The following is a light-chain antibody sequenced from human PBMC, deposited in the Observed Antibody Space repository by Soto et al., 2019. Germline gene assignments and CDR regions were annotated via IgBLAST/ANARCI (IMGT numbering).Light chain of an antibody. V-gene: IGKV3-15*01. Sequence: EIVMTQSQATLSVSPCERAALSARASQSVSSNLAWYQQKPGQAPRLLIYGASTRATGIPARFSGSGSGTEFTLTISSLQSEDFAVYYCQQYNNWPQWTFGQGTKVDI. J-gene: IGKJ1*01. CDR1: QSVSSN. CDR3: QQYNNWPQWT. CDR2: GAS.